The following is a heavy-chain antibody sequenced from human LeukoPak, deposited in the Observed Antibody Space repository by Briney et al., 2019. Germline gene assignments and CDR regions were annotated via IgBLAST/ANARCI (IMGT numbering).Heavy chain of an antibody. D-gene: IGHD3-10*01. V-gene: IGHV4-4*07. CDR1: GGSISSYY. CDR3: AREANYYGSGSYFEGTFDY. Sequence: SETLSLTCTVSGGSISSYYWSWIRQPAGKGLEWIGRIYTSGSTNYNPSLKSRVTMSVDTSKNEFSLKLTSVTAADTAVYYCAREANYYGSGSYFEGTFDYWGQGSLVTVSS. J-gene: IGHJ4*02. CDR2: IYTSGST.